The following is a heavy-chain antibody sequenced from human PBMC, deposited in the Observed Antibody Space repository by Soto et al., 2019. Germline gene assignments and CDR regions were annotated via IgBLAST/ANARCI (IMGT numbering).Heavy chain of an antibody. D-gene: IGHD6-13*01. J-gene: IGHJ6*02. CDR3: AKVKSPPLSSSWYRYWLVGVDV. V-gene: IGHV3-30*18. CDR2: ISYDGSNK. Sequence: GGSLRLSCAASGFTFSSYSMNWVRQAPGKGLEWVAVISYDGSNKYYADSVKGRFTISRDNSKNTLYLQMNSLRAEDTAVYYCAKVKSPPLSSSWYRYWLVGVDVWGQGTTVTVSS. CDR1: GFTFSSYS.